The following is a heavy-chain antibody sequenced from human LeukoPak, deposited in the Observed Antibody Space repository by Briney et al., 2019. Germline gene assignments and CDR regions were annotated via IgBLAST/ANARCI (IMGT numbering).Heavy chain of an antibody. Sequence: PGGSLRLSCAASGFSFSSYGMSWVRQAPGKGLEWVSGISGSGGSTYYADSVKGRFTISRDNSKNTLYLQMNSLRAEDTAVYYCAKTPGIAAAGTRGRAVDIWGQGTMVTVSS. CDR3: AKTPGIAAAGTRGRAVDI. CDR1: GFSFSSYG. V-gene: IGHV3-23*01. J-gene: IGHJ3*02. D-gene: IGHD6-13*01. CDR2: ISGSGGST.